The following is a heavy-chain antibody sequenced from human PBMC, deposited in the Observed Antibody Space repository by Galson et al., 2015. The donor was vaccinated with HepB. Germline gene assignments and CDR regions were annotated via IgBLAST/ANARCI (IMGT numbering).Heavy chain of an antibody. CDR3: ARDNLPGKAVVDSGYYFDH. Sequence: SLRLSCAASGFTFSSYAMHWVRQAPGKGLEWVAIISSDASKEHYADSVKGLFTISRDNSRNTLYLQMNSLSAEDTAVYYCARDNLPGKAVVDSGYYFDHWGQGTLVTVSS. CDR2: ISSDASKE. V-gene: IGHV3-30*04. J-gene: IGHJ4*02. D-gene: IGHD6-19*01. CDR1: GFTFSSYA.